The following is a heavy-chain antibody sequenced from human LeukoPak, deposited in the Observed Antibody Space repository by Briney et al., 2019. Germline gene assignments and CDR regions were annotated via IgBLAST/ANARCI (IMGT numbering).Heavy chain of an antibody. J-gene: IGHJ4*02. CDR2: ISTSGST. Sequence: PSETLSLTCTVSGSSISSYHWSWIRQPPGPGLEWIGYISTSGSTNYNPSLQSRVTTSVDTSKNQLSLKLSSVTAADTAVYYCARHRTSGWGIDYWGQGTQVTVS. CDR3: ARHRTSGWGIDY. V-gene: IGHV4-59*08. CDR1: GSSISSYH. D-gene: IGHD6-19*01.